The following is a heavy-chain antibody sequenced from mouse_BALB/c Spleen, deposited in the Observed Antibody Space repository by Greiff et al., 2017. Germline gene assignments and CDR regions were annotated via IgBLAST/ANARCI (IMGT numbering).Heavy chain of an antibody. CDR1: GFTFSSYT. J-gene: IGHJ2*01. V-gene: IGHV5-12-2*01. CDR3: ARGVYYDYDYFDY. CDR2: ISNGGGST. Sequence: EVHLVESGGGLVQPGGSLKLSCAASGFTFSSYTMSWVRQTPEKRLEWVAYISNGGGSTYYPDTVKGRFTISRDNAKNTLYLQMSSLKSEDTAMYYCARGVYYDYDYFDYWGQGTTLTVSS. D-gene: IGHD2-4*01.